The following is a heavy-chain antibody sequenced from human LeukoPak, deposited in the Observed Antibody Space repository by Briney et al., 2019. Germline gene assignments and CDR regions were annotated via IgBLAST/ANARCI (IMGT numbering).Heavy chain of an antibody. D-gene: IGHD6-19*01. CDR2: IYTSGST. V-gene: IGHV4-4*07. CDR1: GGSISSYY. CDR3: AREIAVAGRGNWFDS. Sequence: PSETLTLTCTVSGGSISSYYWRWIRQPAGEGLEWFVRIYTSGSTIYKPSIKSRVTMSVDTSKNKFSLQLSSVTAADTAVYYCAREIAVAGRGNWFDSWGQGTLVTVSS. J-gene: IGHJ5*01.